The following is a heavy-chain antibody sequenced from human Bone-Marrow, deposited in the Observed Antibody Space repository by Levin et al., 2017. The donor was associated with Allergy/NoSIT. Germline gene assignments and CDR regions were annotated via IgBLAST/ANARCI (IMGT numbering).Heavy chain of an antibody. CDR1: GFSLTTAGVG. J-gene: IGHJ4*02. Sequence: SGPTLVKPTQTLTLTCTFSGFSLTTAGVGVGWIRQPPGKPLEWVALIYWDDDERYSPSLKSRLTITKDTSKNQVVLTMTNVDPADTATYYGAHKRCNTYCYGNFDYWGQGTLVTVSS. CDR2: IYWDDDE. D-gene: IGHD2-15*01. CDR3: AHKRCNTYCYGNFDY. V-gene: IGHV2-5*02.